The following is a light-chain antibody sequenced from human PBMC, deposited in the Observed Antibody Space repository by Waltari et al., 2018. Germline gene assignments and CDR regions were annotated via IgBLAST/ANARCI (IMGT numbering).Light chain of an antibody. CDR3: LQRGNWL. J-gene: IGKJ4*01. CDR1: HTVDNL. CDR2: DTS. V-gene: IGKV3-11*01. Sequence: DIVLTQSPATLPLSPGERATPSCRASHTVDNLLAWYQQKPGQPPRLPIYDTSTRATGTPARFSGSGSGADFTLTISSLEAEDFAVYYCLQRGNWLFGAGTRVEI.